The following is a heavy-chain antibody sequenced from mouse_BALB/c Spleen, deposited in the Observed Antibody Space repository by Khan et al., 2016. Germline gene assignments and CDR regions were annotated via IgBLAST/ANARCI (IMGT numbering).Heavy chain of an antibody. J-gene: IGHJ1*01. CDR3: ARYRYYYGSSRYFDV. CDR1: GYTFTNYG. CDR2: INTYSGES. D-gene: IGHD1-1*01. V-gene: IGHV9-3-1*01. Sequence: QIQLVQSGPELKKPGKTVKISCKASGYTFTNYGMNWVKQAPGKGLKWMGWINTYSGESTYADDFKGRFAFSLETSANTAYLQINNLTHEDTATYFCARYRYYYGSSRYFDVWGAGTTVTVSS.